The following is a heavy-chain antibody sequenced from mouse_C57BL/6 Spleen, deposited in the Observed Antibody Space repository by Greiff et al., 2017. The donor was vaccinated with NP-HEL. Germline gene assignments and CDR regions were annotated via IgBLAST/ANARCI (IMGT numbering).Heavy chain of an antibody. J-gene: IGHJ2*01. CDR1: GYTFTDYE. V-gene: IGHV1-15*01. D-gene: IGHD2-14*01. Sequence: VKLQQSGAELVRPGASVTLSCKASGYTFTDYEMHWVKQTPVHGLEWIGAIDPETGGTAYNQKFKGKAILTADKSSSTAYMELRSLTSEDSAVYYCTRWVRVDYWGQGTTLTVSS. CDR2: IDPETGGT. CDR3: TRWVRVDY.